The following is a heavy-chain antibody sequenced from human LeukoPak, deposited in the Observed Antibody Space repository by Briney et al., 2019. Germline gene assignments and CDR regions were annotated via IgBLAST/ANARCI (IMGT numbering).Heavy chain of an antibody. CDR1: GFTFSSYG. J-gene: IGHJ4*02. CDR3: AKETAYSSSWYSAYYFDY. D-gene: IGHD6-13*01. V-gene: IGHV3-30*18. CDR2: ISYDGSNK. Sequence: GGSLRLSCAASGFTFSSYGMHWVRQAPGKGLEWVAVISYDGSNKYYADSVKGRFTISRDNSKNTLYLQMNSLRAEDTAVYYCAKETAYSSSWYSAYYFDYWGQGTLVTVSS.